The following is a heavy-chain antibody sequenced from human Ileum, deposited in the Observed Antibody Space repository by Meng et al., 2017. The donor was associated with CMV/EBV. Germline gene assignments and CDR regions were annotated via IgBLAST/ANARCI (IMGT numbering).Heavy chain of an antibody. J-gene: IGHJ4*02. CDR3: AREENTVNQFEY. CDR2: INAGGST. V-gene: IGHV4-4*07. D-gene: IGHD4-17*01. CDR1: GGSISTYY. Sequence: QLLLQASGPGLGKPSATLSLTCPVAGGSISTYYGTWVRQPAGKGLEWIGRINAGGSTNDNPSLKSRVTMSVDTSKNQFSLKVTSVTAADTAVYYCAREENTVNQFEYWGQGTLVTVSS.